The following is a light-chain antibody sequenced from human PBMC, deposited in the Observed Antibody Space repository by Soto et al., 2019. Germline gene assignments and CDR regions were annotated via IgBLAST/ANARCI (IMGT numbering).Light chain of an antibody. Sequence: QSALTQPPSASGSPGQSVTISCTGTSSDVGGYNYVSWYQQHPGKAPKLIIYEDTKRPSGVPDRFTGSKSGNTASLTVSGLQAEDEADYYCCSYAGSNNWAVFGGGTKLTVL. J-gene: IGLJ3*02. CDR2: EDT. V-gene: IGLV2-8*01. CDR1: SSDVGGYNY. CDR3: CSYAGSNNWAV.